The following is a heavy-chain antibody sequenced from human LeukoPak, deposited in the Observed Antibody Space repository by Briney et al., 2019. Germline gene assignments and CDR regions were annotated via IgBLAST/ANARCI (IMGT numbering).Heavy chain of an antibody. CDR1: GSIFTSYW. J-gene: IGHJ4*02. Sequence: GESLQISCKGSGSIFTSYWITWVRQLPGKGLEWMGSIDPSDSYTNYSPSFQGHVTISADKSISTAYLQWSSLKASDTAMYYCARLEGGYSGYDLDYWGQGTLVTVSS. CDR3: ARLEGGYSGYDLDY. CDR2: IDPSDSYT. D-gene: IGHD5-12*01. V-gene: IGHV5-10-1*01.